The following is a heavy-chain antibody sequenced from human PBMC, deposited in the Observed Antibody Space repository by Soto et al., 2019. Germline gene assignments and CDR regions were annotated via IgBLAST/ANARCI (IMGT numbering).Heavy chain of an antibody. J-gene: IGHJ4*02. Sequence: YLRLSCAASGFTFSTYAMNWVRQAPGKGLEWVSGISWNSGSIGYADSVKGRFTISRDNAKNSLYLQMNSLRAEDTALYYCEKCLSGYSGDQTIAYCGQGTLV. CDR3: EKCLSGYSGDQTIAY. CDR1: GFTFSTYA. CDR2: ISWNSGSI. V-gene: IGHV3-9*01. D-gene: IGHD7-27*01.